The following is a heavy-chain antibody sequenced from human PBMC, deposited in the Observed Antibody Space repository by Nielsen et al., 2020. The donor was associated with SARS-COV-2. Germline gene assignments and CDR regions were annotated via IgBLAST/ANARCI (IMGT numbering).Heavy chain of an antibody. D-gene: IGHD3-10*01. J-gene: IGHJ4*01. CDR2: ISNDGGNK. V-gene: IGHV3-30*18. CDR3: AKGGSYFGSGSPFDY. Sequence: GESLKISCAASGFILSDSVVHWVRQASGKGLEWVAVISNDGGNKYYAGSVKGRFTISRDNSKNTLYLQMNSLRPEDTAVYFCAKGGSYFGSGSPFDYWGHGTLVTVSS. CDR1: GFILSDSV.